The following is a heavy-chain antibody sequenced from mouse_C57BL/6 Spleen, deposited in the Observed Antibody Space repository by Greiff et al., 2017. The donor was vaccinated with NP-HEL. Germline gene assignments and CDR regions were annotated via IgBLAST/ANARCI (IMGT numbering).Heavy chain of an antibody. CDR1: GFTFSSYA. Sequence: EVQLVESGGGLVKPGGSLKLSCAASGFTFSSYAMSWVRQTPDKRLEWVATISDGGSYTYYPDNVKGRFTISRDNAKNNLYLQMSHLKSEDTAMYYCARELGSWYFDVWGTGTTVTVSS. CDR3: ARELGSWYFDV. CDR2: ISDGGSYT. D-gene: IGHD3-1*01. J-gene: IGHJ1*03. V-gene: IGHV5-4*01.